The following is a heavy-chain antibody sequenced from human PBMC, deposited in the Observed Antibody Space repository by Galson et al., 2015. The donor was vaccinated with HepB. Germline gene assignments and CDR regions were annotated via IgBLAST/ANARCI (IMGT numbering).Heavy chain of an antibody. CDR2: IKSKTDGGTT. J-gene: IGHJ6*03. V-gene: IGHV3-15*07. D-gene: IGHD2-2*02. Sequence: SLRLSCAASGFTFSNAWMNWVRQAPGKGLEWVGRIKSKTDGGTTDYAAPVKGRFTISRDDSKNTLYLQMNSLKTEDTAVYYCTTATLGYCSSTSCYSYYYYYMDVWGKGTMVTVSS. CDR1: GFTFSNAW. CDR3: TTATLGYCSSTSCYSYYYYYMDV.